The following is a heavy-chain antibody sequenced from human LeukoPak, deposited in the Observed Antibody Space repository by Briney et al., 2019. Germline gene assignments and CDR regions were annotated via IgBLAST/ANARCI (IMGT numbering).Heavy chain of an antibody. CDR1: GGTFSSYA. V-gene: IGHV1-69*13. CDR2: IIPIFGTA. Sequence: SVKVSCKASGGTFSSYAISWVRQAPGQGLEWMGGIIPIFGTANYAQKFQGRVTITADESTSTAYMELSSLRSEDTAVYYCAREASLEYSSSSGRSPVDYWGQGTLVTVSS. D-gene: IGHD6-6*01. J-gene: IGHJ4*02. CDR3: AREASLEYSSSSGRSPVDY.